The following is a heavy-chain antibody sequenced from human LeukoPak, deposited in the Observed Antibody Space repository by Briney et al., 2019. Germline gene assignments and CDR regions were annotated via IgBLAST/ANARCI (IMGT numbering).Heavy chain of an antibody. CDR1: GDSISSSTYY. CDR2: VYYSGST. J-gene: IGHJ4*02. V-gene: IGHV4-39*07. CDR3: ARECNDGPFDY. D-gene: IGHD1-1*01. Sequence: SETLSLTCTVSGDSISSSTYYWGWIRQPPGKGLEWIGTVYYSGSTYYDPSLKSRVTISVDTSKNQFSLKLSSVTAADTAVYYCARECNDGPFDYWGQGTLVTVSS.